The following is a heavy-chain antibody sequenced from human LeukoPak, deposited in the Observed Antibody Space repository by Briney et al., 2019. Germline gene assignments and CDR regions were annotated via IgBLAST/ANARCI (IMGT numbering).Heavy chain of an antibody. CDR3: ARRLVGAAGYFDS. D-gene: IGHD1-26*01. Sequence: PSETLSLTCAVYGGSFSGYYWSWLRQPPGKALEWIGYFYNSGSTNYNPSLKSRVTISGDTSKNQFSLRLDSVTAADTAVYYCARRLVGAAGYFDSWGQGTLVTVSS. CDR2: FYNSGST. J-gene: IGHJ4*02. V-gene: IGHV4-59*08. CDR1: GGSFSGYY.